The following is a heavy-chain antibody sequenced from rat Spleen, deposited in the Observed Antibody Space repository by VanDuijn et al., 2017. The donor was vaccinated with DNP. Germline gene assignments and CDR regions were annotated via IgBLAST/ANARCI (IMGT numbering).Heavy chain of an antibody. D-gene: IGHD1-12*03. CDR2: ISYSGGST. CDR3: ARHDHYGNYHFYAMDA. V-gene: IGHV5-46*01. Sequence: EVQLVESGGGLVQPGRSMKLSCAASGFTFSSFPMAWVRQAPTKGLEWVATISYSGGSTYYRDSVKGRFTISRDDAKSTLYLQMDSLRSEDTATYFCARHDHYGNYHFYAMDAWGQGTSVTVSS. CDR1: GFTFSSFP. J-gene: IGHJ4*01.